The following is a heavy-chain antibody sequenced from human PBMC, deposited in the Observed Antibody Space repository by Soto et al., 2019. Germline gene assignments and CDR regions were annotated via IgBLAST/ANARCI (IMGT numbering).Heavy chain of an antibody. CDR3: AKPRSSLEWPPFDS. CDR2: INSDGSIT. Sequence: GGSLRLSCETSGFTLSHHWMHRVRQAPGKGLVWISRINSDGSITNYADSVKGRFTIFRDNSKKTLYLQMNNLRPEDTAVYYCAKPRSSLEWPPFDSWGQGTLVTVSS. D-gene: IGHD3-3*01. CDR1: GFTLSHHW. J-gene: IGHJ5*01. V-gene: IGHV3-74*01.